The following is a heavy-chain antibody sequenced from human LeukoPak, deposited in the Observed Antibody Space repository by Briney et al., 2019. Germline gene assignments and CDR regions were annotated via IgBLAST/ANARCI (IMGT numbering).Heavy chain of an antibody. CDR1: GGSISSSSYY. CDR2: IYYSGST. V-gene: IGHV4-39*07. Sequence: SETLSLTCTVSGGSISSSSYYWGWIRQPPGKGLEWIGSIYYSGSTYYNPSLKSRVTISVDTSKNQFSLNLTSVTAADTAVYYCARDTHYSQDCSGDSCYYHYYMDVWGKGTTVTVSS. D-gene: IGHD2-15*01. J-gene: IGHJ6*03. CDR3: ARDTHYSQDCSGDSCYYHYYMDV.